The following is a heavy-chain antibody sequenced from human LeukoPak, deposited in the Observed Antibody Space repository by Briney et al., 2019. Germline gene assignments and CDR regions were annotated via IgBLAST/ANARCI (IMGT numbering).Heavy chain of an antibody. Sequence: ASVTVSCKASGYTFTGFHIPWVRQAPGQGLEWMGLINPNSGGTNYAQNFQGRVTMTRDTSISTAYMELIRLTSDDTAVYYCAKEGTGIDYWGQGTLVTVSS. CDR3: AKEGTGIDY. D-gene: IGHD3/OR15-3a*01. CDR2: INPNSGGT. CDR1: GYTFTGFH. V-gene: IGHV1-2*02. J-gene: IGHJ4*02.